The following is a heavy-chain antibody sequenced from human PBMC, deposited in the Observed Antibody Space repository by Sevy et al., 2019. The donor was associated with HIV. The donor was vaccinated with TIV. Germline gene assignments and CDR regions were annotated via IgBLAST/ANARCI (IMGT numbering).Heavy chain of an antibody. V-gene: IGHV3-21*01. CDR1: GFTFSSYS. J-gene: IGHJ6*02. CDR2: ISSTSNYI. Sequence: GGSLRLSCAASGFTFSSYSMNWVRQAPGKGLEWVSSISSTSNYIYYGDSVKGQFTISRDNSKNTLYLQMNSLRAEDTAVYYCARDEATNCSGGSCYGVAYYYYGMDVWGQGTTVTVSS. CDR3: ARDEATNCSGGSCYGVAYYYYGMDV. D-gene: IGHD2-15*01.